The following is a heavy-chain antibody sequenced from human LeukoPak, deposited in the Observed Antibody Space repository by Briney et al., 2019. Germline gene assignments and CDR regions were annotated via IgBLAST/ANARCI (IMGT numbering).Heavy chain of an antibody. CDR2: IYYTGST. CDR3: VRVNWYYFDY. Sequence: SETLSLTCTASGGSISSYYWSWIRQPPGKGLEWIGYIYYTGSTGYNPSLKSRVSISVDTSKNQFSLRLSSVTAADTAVYYCVRVNWYYFDYWGQGTLVTVSS. V-gene: IGHV4-59*01. J-gene: IGHJ4*02. CDR1: GGSISSYY.